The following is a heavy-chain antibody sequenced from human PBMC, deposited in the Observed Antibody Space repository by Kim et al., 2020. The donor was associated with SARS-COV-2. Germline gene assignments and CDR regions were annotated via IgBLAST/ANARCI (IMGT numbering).Heavy chain of an antibody. CDR3: ARVHSSSWWSIGPSPHAFDI. D-gene: IGHD6-13*01. Sequence: SQTLSLTCAISGDSVSSNSAAWNWIRQSPSRGLEWLGRTYYRSKWYNDYAVSVKSRITINPDTSKNQFSLQLNSVTPEDTAVYYCARVHSSSWWSIGPSPHAFDIWGQGTMVTVSS. CDR2: TYYRSKWYN. V-gene: IGHV6-1*01. J-gene: IGHJ3*02. CDR1: GDSVSSNSAA.